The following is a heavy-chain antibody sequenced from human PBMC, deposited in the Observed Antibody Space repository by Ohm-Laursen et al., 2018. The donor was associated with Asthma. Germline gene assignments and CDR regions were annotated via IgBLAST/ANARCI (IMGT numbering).Heavy chain of an antibody. D-gene: IGHD3-22*01. CDR2: IYYSGLT. J-gene: IGHJ4*02. V-gene: IGHV4-31*03. CDR1: GDSISSDNNY. Sequence: TLSLTCTVSGDSISSDNNYWSWIRQHPGKGLEWIGYIYYSGLTYSNPSLRSRVSISVDTSKNQFSLKLSPVTAAGTAVYYCARGTFYYESTGYYFFDHWGQGALVTVSS. CDR3: ARGTFYYESTGYYFFDH.